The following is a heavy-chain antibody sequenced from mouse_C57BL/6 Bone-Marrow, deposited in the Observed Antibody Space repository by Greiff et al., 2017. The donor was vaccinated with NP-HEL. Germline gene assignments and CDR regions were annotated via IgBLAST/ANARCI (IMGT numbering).Heavy chain of an antibody. V-gene: IGHV5-12*01. CDR1: GFTFSDYY. Sequence: EVQVVESGGGLVQPGGSLKLSCAASGFTFSDYYMYWVRQTPEKRLEWVAYISNGGGSTYYPDTVKGRFTTSRDNAKNTLYLQMSRLKSEDTAMYYCARPGVFDVWGTGTTVTVSS. J-gene: IGHJ1*03. CDR3: ARPGVFDV. CDR2: ISNGGGST.